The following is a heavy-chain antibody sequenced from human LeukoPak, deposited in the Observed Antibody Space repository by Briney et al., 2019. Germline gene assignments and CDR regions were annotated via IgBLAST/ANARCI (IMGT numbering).Heavy chain of an antibody. CDR1: GFRVSSTY. Sequence: GGSLRLSCAASGFRVSSTYMSWVRQAPGKGLEWVSIIYSDGSTYYADSVKGRFTISRDNSQNTLSLQMNSLRAEDTAVYYCARDPAAGRLRDWGRGTLVTVSS. V-gene: IGHV3-53*01. D-gene: IGHD1-14*01. CDR3: ARDPAAGRLRD. J-gene: IGHJ4*02. CDR2: IYSDGST.